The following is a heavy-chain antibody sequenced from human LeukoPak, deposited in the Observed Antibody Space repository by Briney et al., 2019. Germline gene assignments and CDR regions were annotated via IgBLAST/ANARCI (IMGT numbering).Heavy chain of an antibody. CDR2: IYTSGST. V-gene: IGHV4-4*07. Sequence: SETLSPTCTVSGGSISSYYWSWIRQPAGKGLEWIGRIYTSGSTSYNPSLKSRVTISVDTSKNQFSLKLSSVTAADTAVYYCARALFDYYDSSGYYPDYWGQGTLVTVSS. CDR1: GGSISSYY. CDR3: ARALFDYYDSSGYYPDY. D-gene: IGHD3-22*01. J-gene: IGHJ4*02.